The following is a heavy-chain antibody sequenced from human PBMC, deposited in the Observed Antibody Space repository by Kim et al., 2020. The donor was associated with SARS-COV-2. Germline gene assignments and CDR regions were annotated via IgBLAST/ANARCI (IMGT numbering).Heavy chain of an antibody. D-gene: IGHD1-26*01. J-gene: IGHJ6*02. CDR2: INKDGGAK. Sequence: GGSLRLSCAASGFTFSTYGMNWVRQAPGKGLEWVANINKDGGAKYLVDSVRGRFIISRDNAKNSLYLQMDSLRVEDTAIYYCAKGPWEAWGEGITVTVAS. V-gene: IGHV3-7*01. CDR3: AKGPWEA. CDR1: GFTFSTYG.